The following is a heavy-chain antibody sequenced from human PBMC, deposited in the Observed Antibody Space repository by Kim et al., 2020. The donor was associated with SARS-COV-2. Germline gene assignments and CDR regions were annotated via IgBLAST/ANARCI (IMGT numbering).Heavy chain of an antibody. D-gene: IGHD6-13*01. CDR2: IYYRGGS. CDR3: ARYSSSWFAP. Sequence: SETLSLTCTVSGASLSRGGFYWTWIRQHPGQGLEWIGYIYYRGGSYYNPSLKSRVSISVDTSKNQFSLNLTSVTAEDTAIYYCARYSSSWFAPWGPGTLV. J-gene: IGHJ5*02. CDR1: GASLSRGGFY. V-gene: IGHV4-31*03.